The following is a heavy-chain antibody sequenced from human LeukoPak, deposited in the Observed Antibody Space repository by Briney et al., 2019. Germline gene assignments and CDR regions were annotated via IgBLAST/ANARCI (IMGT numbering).Heavy chain of an antibody. D-gene: IGHD3-9*01. Sequence: QPGGSLRLSCAASGFTFSDYGMSWVRQAPGKGLEWVSTISGRGGSSYFADSVKGRFTISRDNSKNTLYLQMNSLRAEDTAVYYCAKQGRDWLRDYYYYMDVWGKGTTVTISS. CDR3: AKQGRDWLRDYYYYMDV. CDR1: GFTFSDYG. V-gene: IGHV3-23*01. CDR2: ISGRGGSS. J-gene: IGHJ6*03.